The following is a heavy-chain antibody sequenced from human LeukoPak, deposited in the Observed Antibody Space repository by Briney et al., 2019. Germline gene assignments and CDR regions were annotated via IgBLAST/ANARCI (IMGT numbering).Heavy chain of an antibody. CDR3: ARLSGYSYAYGGY. CDR1: GGSISSSNYY. CDR2: IYYSGST. J-gene: IGHJ4*02. D-gene: IGHD5-18*01. V-gene: IGHV4-39*07. Sequence: SETLSLTCTVSGGSISSSNYYWGWIRQPPGKGLEWIGSIYYSGSTYYTPSLKSRVTISVDTSKNQFSLKLSSVTAADTAVYYCARLSGYSYAYGGYWGQGTLVTVSS.